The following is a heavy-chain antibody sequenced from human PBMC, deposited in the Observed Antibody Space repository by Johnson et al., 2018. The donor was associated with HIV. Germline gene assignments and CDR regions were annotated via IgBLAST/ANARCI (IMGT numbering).Heavy chain of an antibody. V-gene: IGHV3-30*02. Sequence: VQLVESGGGVVQPGGSLRLSCAASGLTLSRCDMHWVRQAPGKGLEWVAFIRYDGSNKYYEDSVKGRFTISRDNSKNTLYLQMTSLRAEDTAVYYCAKESMSRIVVVVAGQRLAMWG. CDR2: IRYDGSNK. D-gene: IGHD2-15*01. CDR1: GLTLSRCD. J-gene: IGHJ1*01. CDR3: AKESMSRIVVVVAGQRLAM.